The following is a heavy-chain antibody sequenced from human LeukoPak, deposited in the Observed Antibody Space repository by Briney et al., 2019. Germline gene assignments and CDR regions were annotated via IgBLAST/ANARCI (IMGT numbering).Heavy chain of an antibody. CDR1: GGSISSSSYY. CDR2: IYYSGST. V-gene: IGHV4-39*07. Sequence: SETLSLTCTVSGGSISSSSYYWGWIRQPPGKGLEWIGSIYYSGSTYYNPSLKSRVTISVDTPKNQFSLKLSSVTAADTAVYYCAREVNGPYYMDVWGKGTTVTVSS. J-gene: IGHJ6*03. CDR3: AREVNGPYYMDV.